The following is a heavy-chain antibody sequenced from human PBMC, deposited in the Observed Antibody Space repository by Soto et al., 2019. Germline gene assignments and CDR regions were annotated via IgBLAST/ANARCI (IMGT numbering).Heavy chain of an antibody. CDR2: IYYSGST. CDR1: GGSISSSSYY. Sequence: SETLSLTCTVSGGSISSSSYYWGWIRQPPGKGLEWIGSIYYSGSTYYNPSLKSRVTISVDTSKNQFSLKLSSVTAADTAVYYCARQWDIVVVVAATDWFDPWGQGNLVTVSS. CDR3: ARQWDIVVVVAATDWFDP. J-gene: IGHJ5*02. V-gene: IGHV4-39*01. D-gene: IGHD2-15*01.